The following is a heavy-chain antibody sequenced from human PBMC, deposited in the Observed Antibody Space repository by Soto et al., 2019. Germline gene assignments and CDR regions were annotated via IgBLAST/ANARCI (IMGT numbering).Heavy chain of an antibody. D-gene: IGHD6-6*01. V-gene: IGHV4-30-4*01. CDR3: ANENSSYNWFDP. CDR2: IYYSGST. Sequence: LSLTCTVSGVSISSGDYHWSWIRQPPGKGLEWIGYIYYSGSTYYNPSLKSRVTISVDTSKNQFSLKLSSVTAADTAVYYCANENSSYNWFDPWGQGTLVTVSS. CDR1: GVSISSGDYH. J-gene: IGHJ5*02.